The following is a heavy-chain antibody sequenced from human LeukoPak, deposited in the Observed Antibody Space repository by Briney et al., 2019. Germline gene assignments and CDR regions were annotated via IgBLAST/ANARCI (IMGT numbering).Heavy chain of an antibody. D-gene: IGHD4-17*01. J-gene: IGHJ4*02. CDR3: ARDGTTVTARGLYFDY. CDR1: GFTFDDYT. Sequence: PGGSLRLSCAASGFTFDDYTMHWVRQAPGKGLEWVSVIYSGGSTYYADSVKGRFTISRDNSKNTLYLQMNSLRAEDTAVYYCARDGTTVTARGLYFDYWGQGTLVTVSS. V-gene: IGHV3-66*02. CDR2: IYSGGST.